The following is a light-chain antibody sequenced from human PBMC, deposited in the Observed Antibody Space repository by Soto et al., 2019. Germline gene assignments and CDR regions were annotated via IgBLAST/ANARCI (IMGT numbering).Light chain of an antibody. CDR3: QQYGSSPPLT. CDR1: QSVSSSY. V-gene: IGKV3-20*01. CDR2: GAS. Sequence: EVVLTQSPGILSLSPGERATLSCRASQSVSSSYLAWYQQKPGQAPRLLIYGASSRATGIPDRFSGSGSGTDFTLTISRLEPEDFAVYYCQQYGSSPPLTFGQGTKVDIK. J-gene: IGKJ1*01.